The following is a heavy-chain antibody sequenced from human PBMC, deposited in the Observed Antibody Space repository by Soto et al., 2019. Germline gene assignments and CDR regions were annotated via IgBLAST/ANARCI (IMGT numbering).Heavy chain of an antibody. CDR1: GYSFTNND. J-gene: IGHJ5*02. Sequence: ASVKVSCKASGYSFTNNDVTWVRQATGQGLEWMGWMNPGSGDTGYAQKFQGRVTMTRDISIATAYMELGSLRSDDTAIYYCARMATFGSLNWFDPWGQGTLVTVSS. D-gene: IGHD3-16*01. V-gene: IGHV1-8*01. CDR3: ARMATFGSLNWFDP. CDR2: MNPGSGDT.